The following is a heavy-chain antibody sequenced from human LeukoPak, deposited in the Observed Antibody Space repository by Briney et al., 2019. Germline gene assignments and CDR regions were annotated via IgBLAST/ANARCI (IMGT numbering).Heavy chain of an antibody. CDR3: VRESYDSFYN. J-gene: IGHJ4*02. CDR1: GFTFSNYD. V-gene: IGHV3-48*02. D-gene: IGHD3-22*01. Sequence: PGGSLRLSCAASGFTFSNYDMNWVRHAPGKGLELFSYISSGSSNRYYADSVKGRFTISRDNGDNSLFLQMNSLRDEDTAIYPCVRESYDSFYNWGQGTLVTVSS. CDR2: ISSGSSNR.